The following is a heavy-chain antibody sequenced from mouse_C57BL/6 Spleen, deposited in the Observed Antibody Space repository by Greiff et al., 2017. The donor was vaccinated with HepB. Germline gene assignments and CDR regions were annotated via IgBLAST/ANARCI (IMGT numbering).Heavy chain of an antibody. V-gene: IGHV1-64*01. J-gene: IGHJ2*01. D-gene: IGHD3-2*02. Sequence: QVQLQQSGAELVKPGASVKLSCKASGYTFTSYWMHWVKQRPGQGLEWIGMIHPNSGSTNYNEKFKSKATLTVDKSSSTAYMQLSSLTSEDSAVYYCARQLRHEGDYWGQGTTLTVSS. CDR2: IHPNSGST. CDR1: GYTFTSYW. CDR3: ARQLRHEGDY.